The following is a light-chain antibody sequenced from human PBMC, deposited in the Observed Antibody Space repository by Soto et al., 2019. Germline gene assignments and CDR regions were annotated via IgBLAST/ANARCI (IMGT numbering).Light chain of an antibody. J-gene: IGKJ5*01. V-gene: IGKV3-15*01. CDR3: QQYNDGTST. CDR2: GVS. CDR1: QGFXSY. Sequence: IALTQSPAALSLSPGESATLSCRASQGFXSYLGWYQHKPGQAPRVVXSGVSSRATGIPARFSGSASGTEFTLTISSLQSEDFAVYSCQQYNDGTSTFGPGTRLEIK.